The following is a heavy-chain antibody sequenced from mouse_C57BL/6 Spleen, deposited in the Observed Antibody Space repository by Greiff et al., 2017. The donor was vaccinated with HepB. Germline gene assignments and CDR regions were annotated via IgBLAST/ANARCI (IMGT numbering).Heavy chain of an antibody. CDR1: GFTFTDYY. J-gene: IGHJ4*01. CDR2: IRNKANGYTT. Sequence: EVQLVESGGGLVQPGGSLSLSCAASGFTFTDYYMSWVRQPPGKALEWLGFIRNKANGYTTEYSASVKGRFTISRDNSQSILYLQMNALRAEDSATYDCARNRNPNGDEDYYAMDYWGQGTSVTVSS. D-gene: IGHD4-1*02. CDR3: ARNRNPNGDEDYYAMDY. V-gene: IGHV7-3*01.